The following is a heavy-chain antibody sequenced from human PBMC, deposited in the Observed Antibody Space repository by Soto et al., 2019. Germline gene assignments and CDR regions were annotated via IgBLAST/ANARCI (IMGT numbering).Heavy chain of an antibody. Sequence: QVQLVQSGAEEKKPGASVKVSCKASGYTFTSYAMHWVRQAPGQRLEWMGWINAGNGNTKYSQKFQGRVTITRDTSASTAYMELSSLRSEDTAVYYCARDPNMITLGGVIGRFDPWGQGTLVTVSS. CDR3: ARDPNMITLGGVIGRFDP. CDR1: GYTFTSYA. D-gene: IGHD3-16*02. J-gene: IGHJ5*02. CDR2: INAGNGNT. V-gene: IGHV1-3*05.